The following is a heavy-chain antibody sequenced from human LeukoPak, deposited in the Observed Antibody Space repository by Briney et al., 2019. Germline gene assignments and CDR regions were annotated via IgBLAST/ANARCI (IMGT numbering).Heavy chain of an antibody. CDR1: GYTFTSYG. CDR3: ARGLISGYYYYYYYGMDV. Sequence: ASVKVSCKASGYTFTSYGISWVRQAPGQGLEWMGWISAYNGNTNYAQKLQGRVTMTTDTSTSTAYMVLRSLRSDDAAVYYCARGLISGYYYYYYYGMDVWGKGTTVTVSS. D-gene: IGHD2-21*01. V-gene: IGHV1-18*04. CDR2: ISAYNGNT. J-gene: IGHJ6*04.